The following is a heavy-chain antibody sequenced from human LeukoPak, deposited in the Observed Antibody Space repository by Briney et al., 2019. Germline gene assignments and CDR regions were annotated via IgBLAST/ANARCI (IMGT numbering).Heavy chain of an antibody. D-gene: IGHD3-10*01. J-gene: IGHJ4*02. CDR1: GFTFRSYS. CDR2: ISGTGNTI. CDR3: VRDSGRHSPGYFDF. V-gene: IGHV3-48*01. Sequence: PGGSLRLSCAASGFTFRSYSMNWVRQAPGGGLEWLSYISGTGNTIYYADSVKGRFTISRDNAKNSLFLQMISLRAEDTALYYCVRDSGRHSPGYFDFWGQGTLVTVSS.